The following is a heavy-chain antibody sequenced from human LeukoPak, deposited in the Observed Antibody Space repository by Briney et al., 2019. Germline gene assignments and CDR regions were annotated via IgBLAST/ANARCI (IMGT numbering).Heavy chain of an antibody. CDR2: INPNSGGT. V-gene: IGHV1-2*02. Sequence: ASVKVSCKASGYTFTSNGISWLRQAPGQGLEWMGWINPNSGGTNYAQKFQGRVTMTRDTSISTAYMELSRLRSDDTAVYYCARSADDILTGYPHDAFDIWGQGTMVTVSS. D-gene: IGHD3-9*01. J-gene: IGHJ3*02. CDR1: GYTFTSNG. CDR3: ARSADDILTGYPHDAFDI.